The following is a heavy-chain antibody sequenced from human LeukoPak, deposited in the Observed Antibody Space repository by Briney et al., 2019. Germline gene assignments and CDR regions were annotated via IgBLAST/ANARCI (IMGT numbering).Heavy chain of an antibody. D-gene: IGHD6-13*01. J-gene: IGHJ4*02. Sequence: PGGSLRLSCAASGFTVSSNYLSWVRQAPGKGLEWVSVIYSGGTTYYADSVKGRFTISRDNSKNTLYLQMNSLRAEDTAVYYCARESGIAAAGPFFDYWGQGTLVTVSS. V-gene: IGHV3-53*01. CDR2: IYSGGTT. CDR1: GFTVSSNY. CDR3: ARESGIAAAGPFFDY.